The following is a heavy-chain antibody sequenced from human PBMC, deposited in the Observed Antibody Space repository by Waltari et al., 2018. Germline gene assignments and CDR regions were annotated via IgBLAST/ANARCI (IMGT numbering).Heavy chain of an antibody. J-gene: IGHJ4*02. V-gene: IGHV3-64D*08. CDR3: VKGKEVAGNDS. D-gene: IGHD6-19*01. CDR1: GCRFSKSA. Sequence: QLVESGGGLVQQGGSLRLSCSAPGCRFSKSAMHWVRQAPGKGLEYVSTISSNGGNTYYADSVKDRFTISRDNSKNSLYLQMSNLRPEDTALYYCVKGKEVAGNDSWGQGAPVTVSS. CDR2: ISSNGGNT.